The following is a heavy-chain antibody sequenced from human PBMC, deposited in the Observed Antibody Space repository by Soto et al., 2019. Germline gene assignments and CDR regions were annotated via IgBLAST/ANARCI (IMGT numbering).Heavy chain of an antibody. V-gene: IGHV1-18*01. CDR3: ARLIAVAGTWYFDY. J-gene: IGHJ4*02. Sequence: QVQLVQSRGEVKKPGASVKVSCKASGYTFTKYGISWVRQAPGQGLEWMGWINVYNGNTKYAQKFQGRVTITTDTSTSTTYMELSSLRSDGTAVYYCARLIAVAGTWYFDYWGQGTLVTVSS. CDR1: GYTFTKYG. CDR2: INVYNGNT. D-gene: IGHD6-19*01.